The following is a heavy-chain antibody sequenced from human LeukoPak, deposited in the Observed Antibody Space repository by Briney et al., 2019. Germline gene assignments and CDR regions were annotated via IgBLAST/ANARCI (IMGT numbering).Heavy chain of an antibody. Sequence: PGGSLRLSCAASGFTFSGYTMSWVRQAPGKGLEWVSSISRSSSYIYYADSVKGRFTVTRDNARNSHFLQMNSLRAEDTAVYYCARVQTGSYTLVGHVDVWGKGTTVTVSS. D-gene: IGHD3-9*01. CDR2: ISRSSSYI. J-gene: IGHJ6*04. CDR3: ARVQTGSYTLVGHVDV. V-gene: IGHV3-21*01. CDR1: GFTFSGYT.